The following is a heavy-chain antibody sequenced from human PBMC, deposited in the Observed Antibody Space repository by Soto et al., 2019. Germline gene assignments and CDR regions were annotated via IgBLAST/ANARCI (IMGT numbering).Heavy chain of an antibody. V-gene: IGHV4-59*01. CDR3: AGGIRYSYGMDV. J-gene: IGHJ6*02. D-gene: IGHD5-12*01. Sequence: PSETLSLTCTVSGGSISSYYWSWIRQPPGKGLEWIGYIYYSGSTNYNPSPKSRVTISVDTSKNQFSLKLSSVTAADTAVYYCAGGIRYSYGMDVWGQGTTVTVSS. CDR2: IYYSGST. CDR1: GGSISSYY.